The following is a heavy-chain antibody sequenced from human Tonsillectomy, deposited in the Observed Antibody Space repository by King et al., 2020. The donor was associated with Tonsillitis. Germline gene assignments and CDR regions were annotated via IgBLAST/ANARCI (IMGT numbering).Heavy chain of an antibody. D-gene: IGHD5-18*01. CDR3: VRLPRRDSYGYADY. CDR1: GASVSTDY. V-gene: IGHV4-59*08. CDR2: MSYSGAG. Sequence: QLQLQESGPGLVKPSETLSLTCTVSGASVSTDYWNWLRQPPGKGLEWIAYMSYSGAGNYNPSLRSRVSISVDTSKNQFSLKLTSMTAADTAVYYCVRLPRRDSYGYADYWGPGTLVTVSS. J-gene: IGHJ4*02.